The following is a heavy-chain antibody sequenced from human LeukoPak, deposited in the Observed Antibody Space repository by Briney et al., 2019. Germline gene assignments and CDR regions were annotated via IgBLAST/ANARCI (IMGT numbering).Heavy chain of an antibody. CDR3: AREGGYGSGSYYLACYYGMDV. J-gene: IGHJ6*02. V-gene: IGHV3-21*01. D-gene: IGHD3-10*01. CDR1: GFTFSSYS. CDR2: ISSSSSYI. Sequence: PGGSLRLSCAASGFTFSSYSMNWVRQAPGKGLEWVSSISSSSSYIYYADSVKGRFTISRDNAKNSLYLQMNSLRAEDTAVYYCAREGGYGSGSYYLACYYGMDVWGQGTTVTVSS.